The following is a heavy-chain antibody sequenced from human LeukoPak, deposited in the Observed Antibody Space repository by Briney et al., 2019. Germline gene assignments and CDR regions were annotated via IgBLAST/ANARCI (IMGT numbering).Heavy chain of an antibody. Sequence: AGGSLRLSCAASGFTFSDYAMTWVRQAPGKGLEWVSVIYSGVSTDYADSVKGRFTISRDNSKNTLYLQMNSLRAEDTAVYYCASGETTAFDYWGQGTLVTVSS. CDR2: IYSGVST. CDR3: ASGETTAFDY. J-gene: IGHJ4*02. D-gene: IGHD4-11*01. V-gene: IGHV3-66*01. CDR1: GFTFSDYA.